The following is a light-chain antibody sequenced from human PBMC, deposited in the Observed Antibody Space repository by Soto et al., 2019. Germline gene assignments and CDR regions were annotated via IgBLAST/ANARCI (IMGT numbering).Light chain of an antibody. Sequence: DIPMTQSPSTLSASVGDRVTITCRASQSIYDWLAWYQQKPGKAPKLLIYKATNLESGVPSRFSGSASGTQFTLTISSLQPDDFANYYCQQYNTYWTFGQGNKVEIK. CDR1: QSIYDW. CDR2: KAT. J-gene: IGKJ1*01. CDR3: QQYNTYWT. V-gene: IGKV1-5*03.